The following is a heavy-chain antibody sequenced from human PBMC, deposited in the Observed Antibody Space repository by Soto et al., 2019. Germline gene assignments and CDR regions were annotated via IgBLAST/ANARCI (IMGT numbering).Heavy chain of an antibody. J-gene: IGHJ4*02. Sequence: QVQLQESGPGLVKPSQTLSLTCTVSGGSISDGAYYWSRIRQPPGKGLEWIGHIYNSGNTYNNPSLRSRLTISLDTSKSQFSLNLNSVTAADTAVYCASGLSGDKVDQWGQGTLVTVSS. CDR1: GGSISDGAYY. V-gene: IGHV4-30-4*01. CDR2: IYNSGNT. D-gene: IGHD2-21*01. CDR3: ASGLSGDKVDQ.